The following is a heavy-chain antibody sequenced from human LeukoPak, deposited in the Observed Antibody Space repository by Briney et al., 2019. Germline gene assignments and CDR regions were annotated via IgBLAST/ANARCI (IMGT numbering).Heavy chain of an antibody. CDR3: TQETDAFDI. V-gene: IGHV3-30*18. Sequence: GGSLRLSCAASGFSFSSYAMHWVRQAPGKGLEWVAFISYDRSDKYYADSVKGRFTISRDNSKNTLYLQMNSLRAEDTAVYYCTQETDAFDIWGQGTMVTVSS. J-gene: IGHJ3*02. CDR2: ISYDRSDK. CDR1: GFSFSSYA.